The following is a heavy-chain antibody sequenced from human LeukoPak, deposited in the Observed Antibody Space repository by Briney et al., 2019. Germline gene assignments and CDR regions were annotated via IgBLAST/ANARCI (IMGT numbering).Heavy chain of an antibody. CDR2: ISNDGSKK. V-gene: IGHV3-30*04. Sequence: GGSLRLSCVVSGFTFSNYAMHWVRQAPGKGLEWVAVISNDGSKKDYADSVKGRFTISRDNSKNTLYLQMNSLRADDTAVYYCARAPGPQLWPKVYYYYYYMDVWGKGTTVTVSS. CDR1: GFTFSNYA. CDR3: ARAPGPQLWPKVYYYYYYMDV. D-gene: IGHD5-18*01. J-gene: IGHJ6*03.